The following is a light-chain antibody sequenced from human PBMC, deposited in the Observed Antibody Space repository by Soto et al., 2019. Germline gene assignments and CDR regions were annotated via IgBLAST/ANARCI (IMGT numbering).Light chain of an antibody. CDR3: QQFYSSPLT. CDR2: YTS. J-gene: IGKJ5*01. V-gene: IGKV4-1*01. CDR1: QSALSTENNVNE. Sequence: DIVMTQSPDSLAVSLGARATINCKSSQSALSTENNVNELAWYQQKPGHPPKLLIYYTSTRESGVPDRFSGSGSGTEFTLTISSLQAEDVAIYYCQQFYSSPLTFGQGTRVEIK.